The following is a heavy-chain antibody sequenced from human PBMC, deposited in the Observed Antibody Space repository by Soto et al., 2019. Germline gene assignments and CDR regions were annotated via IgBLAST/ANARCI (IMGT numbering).Heavy chain of an antibody. CDR2: TYYRSKWYN. J-gene: IGHJ6*02. Sequence: SQTLSLTCAISGDSVSSNSAAWNWIRQSPSSGLEWLGRTYYRSKWYNDYAVSVKSRITINPDTSKNQFSLQLNSVTPEDTAVYYCAREGYSSSSGYYYYGMDVWGQGTTVTVSS. CDR3: AREGYSSSSGYYYYGMDV. D-gene: IGHD6-6*01. CDR1: GDSVSSNSAA. V-gene: IGHV6-1*01.